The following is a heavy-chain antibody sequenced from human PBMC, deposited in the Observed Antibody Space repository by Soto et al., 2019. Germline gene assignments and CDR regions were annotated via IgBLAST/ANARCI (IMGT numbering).Heavy chain of an antibody. CDR2: IYTSGST. D-gene: IGHD2-2*01. Sequence: LSLTCTVSGGSISSYYWSWIRQPAGKGLEWIGRIYTSGSTNYNPSLKSRVTMSLDTSKNQFSLKLTSVTAADTALYYCARGNCSSPNCYSFSGYYGMDVWGQGTTVTVSS. CDR3: ARGNCSSPNCYSFSGYYGMDV. CDR1: GGSISSYY. V-gene: IGHV4-4*07. J-gene: IGHJ6*02.